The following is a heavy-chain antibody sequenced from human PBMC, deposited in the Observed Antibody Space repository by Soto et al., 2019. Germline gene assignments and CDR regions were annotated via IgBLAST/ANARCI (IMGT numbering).Heavy chain of an antibody. CDR1: GFTFSNYA. CDR3: ARNTGPNGSNYYDFCMDV. J-gene: IGHJ6*02. V-gene: IGHV3-30-3*01. CDR2: ISDDGSDK. Sequence: QVHLVESGGGLVQPGRSLRLSCAASGFTFSNYAMHWVRQAPGKGLEWVAVISDDGSDKYNANSVKGRFTISRDNSKNTLYLQMNSLRAEDTDVDYCARNTGPNGSNYYDFCMDVWGQGTTVTVSS. D-gene: IGHD2-8*01.